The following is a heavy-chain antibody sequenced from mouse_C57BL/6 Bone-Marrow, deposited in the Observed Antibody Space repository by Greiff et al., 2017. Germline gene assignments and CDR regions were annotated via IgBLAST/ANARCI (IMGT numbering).Heavy chain of an antibody. CDR1: GFSLTSYA. J-gene: IGHJ2*01. D-gene: IGHD2-3*01. Sequence: VQLQQSGPGLVAPSQSLSITCPVSGFSLTSYAISWVRQPPGQGLEWLGVIWTGGGTNYNSALKSRLSLSKDNSKSQVLLKMNSLPTDDTARYYCARNRRGWSYFDYCGQGTTLTVSS. V-gene: IGHV2-9-1*01. CDR3: ARNRRGWSYFDY. CDR2: IWTGGGT.